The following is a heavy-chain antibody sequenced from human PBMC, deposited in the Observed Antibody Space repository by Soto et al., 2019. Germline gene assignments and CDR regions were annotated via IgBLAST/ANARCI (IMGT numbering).Heavy chain of an antibody. J-gene: IGHJ4*02. CDR3: ARGGTYDYIWGSYVY. CDR1: GFTVSSNY. CDR2: IYSGGST. D-gene: IGHD3-16*01. Sequence: EVQLVESGGGLVQPGGSLRLSCAASGFTVSSNYMSWVRQAPGKGLEWVSVIYSGGSTYYADSVKGRFTISRHNSKNTVYLQMNSLRAEGTAVYDWARGGTYDYIWGSYVYWGQGTLVTVSS. V-gene: IGHV3-53*04.